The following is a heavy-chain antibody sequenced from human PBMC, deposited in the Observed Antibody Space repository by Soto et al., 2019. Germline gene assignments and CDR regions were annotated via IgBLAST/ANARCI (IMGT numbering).Heavy chain of an antibody. CDR2: ISSSGSTI. V-gene: IGHV3-11*01. J-gene: IGHJ4*02. Sequence: KAGGSLRLSCAASGFTFSYYYMSWIRQAPGKGLEWVSYISSSGSTIYYADSVKGRFTISRDNAKNSLYLQMNSLRAEDTAVYYCARIPSPSSGWFKGGGDYFDYWGQGTLVTVSS. CDR1: GFTFSYYY. D-gene: IGHD6-19*01. CDR3: ARIPSPSSGWFKGGGDYFDY.